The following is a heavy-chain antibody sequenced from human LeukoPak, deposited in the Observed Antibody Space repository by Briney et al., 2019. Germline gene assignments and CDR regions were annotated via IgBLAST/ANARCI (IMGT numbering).Heavy chain of an antibody. V-gene: IGHV4-39*07. CDR2: INHSGST. CDR1: GGSISSSPYY. CDR3: ARDQPRSGSY. D-gene: IGHD3-22*01. Sequence: PSETLSLTCTVSGGSISSSPYYWGWIRQPPGKGLEWIGEINHSGSTNYNPSLKSRVTISVDTSKNQFSLKLSSVTAADTAVYYCARDQPRSGSYWGQGTLVTVSS. J-gene: IGHJ4*02.